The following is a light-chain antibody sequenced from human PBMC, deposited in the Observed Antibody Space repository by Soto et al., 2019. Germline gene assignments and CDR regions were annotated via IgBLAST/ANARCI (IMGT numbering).Light chain of an antibody. V-gene: IGKV1-39*01. CDR3: QQSYSTWT. Sequence: DIQMTQSPSSLSASVGDRFTITCRASQSISSYLSWYQQKPGKAPKLLIYAASSLQSGVPSRFSGSGSGTDFTLTISSLQPEDFATYYCQQSYSTWTFGQGTKVDIK. CDR1: QSISSY. CDR2: AAS. J-gene: IGKJ1*01.